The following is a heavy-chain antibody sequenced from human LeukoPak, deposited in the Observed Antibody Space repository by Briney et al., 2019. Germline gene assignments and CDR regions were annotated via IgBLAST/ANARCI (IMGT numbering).Heavy chain of an antibody. V-gene: IGHV4-59*12. CDR1: GGSFSSYY. D-gene: IGHD3-16*02. J-gene: IGHJ4*02. CDR2: INYSGST. CDR3: ASAPVLRLGELSLWPY. Sequence: SETLSLTCAVSGGSFSSYYWSWIRQPPGKGLEWIGDINYSGSTNYNPSLKSRVTISVDTSKNQFSLKLSSVTAADTAVYYCASAPVLRLGELSLWPYWGQGTLVTVSS.